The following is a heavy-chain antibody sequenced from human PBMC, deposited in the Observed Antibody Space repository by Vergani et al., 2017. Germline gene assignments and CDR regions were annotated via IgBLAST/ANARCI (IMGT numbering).Heavy chain of an antibody. D-gene: IGHD2-15*01. CDR2: ISGDSSYI. V-gene: IGHV3-21*01. CDR1: GFTFSSYS. Sequence: EVQLVESGGGLVKPGGSLRLSCAASGFTFSSYSMNWVRQGPGKGLEWVSFISGDSSYIYYADSVKGRFTVSRDNAKNSLYLQMNSLRVEDTAMYYCARGGWQFIDYWGQGTLVTVSS. CDR3: ARGGWQFIDY. J-gene: IGHJ4*02.